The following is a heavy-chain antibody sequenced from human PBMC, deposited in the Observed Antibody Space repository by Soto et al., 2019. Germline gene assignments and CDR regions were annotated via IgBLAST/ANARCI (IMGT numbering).Heavy chain of an antibody. CDR2: IDPTDSYT. D-gene: IGHD1-1*01. J-gene: IGHJ4*02. V-gene: IGHV5-10-1*01. CDR3: ARRGEILEDFDS. Sequence: GESLKISCQASGYSFTTYWISWVRQMPGKGLECMGRIDPTDSYTDYGPSFEGHVTMSVDRSINTAYLEWSSLKASDSAMYYCARRGEILEDFDSWGQGTLDTV. CDR1: GYSFTTYW.